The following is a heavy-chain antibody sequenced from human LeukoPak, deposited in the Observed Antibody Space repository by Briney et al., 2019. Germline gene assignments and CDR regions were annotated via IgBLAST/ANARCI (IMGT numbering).Heavy chain of an antibody. CDR1: GGSISSYY. D-gene: IGHD3-10*01. J-gene: IGHJ4*02. CDR3: ARAVTYYYGSGSYYHFDY. V-gene: IGHV4-59*01. CDR2: IYYSGST. Sequence: SETLSLTCTVSGGSISSYYWSWIRQPPGKGLEWIGYIYYSGSTNYNPSLKSRVTISVDTSKNQFSLKLSSVTAADTAVYYCARAVTYYYGSGSYYHFDYWGQGTLVTVSS.